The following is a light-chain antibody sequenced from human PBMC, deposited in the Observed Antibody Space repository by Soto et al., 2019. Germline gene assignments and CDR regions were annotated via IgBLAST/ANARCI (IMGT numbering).Light chain of an antibody. CDR3: SSYTSATTYV. Sequence: QSVLTQPASVSGSPGQSITISCPGTSSDVGAYNYDSWYQQYPGEAPKVIIYDVSHRPAGVSNRFSGSKSGNTASLTISGLQTQDEADYYCSSYTSATTYVVGTG. V-gene: IGLV2-14*01. J-gene: IGLJ1*01. CDR2: DVS. CDR1: SSDVGAYNY.